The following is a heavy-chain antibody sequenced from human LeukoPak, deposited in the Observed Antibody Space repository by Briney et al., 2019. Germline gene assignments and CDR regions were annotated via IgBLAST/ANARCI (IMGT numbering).Heavy chain of an antibody. Sequence: PGGSLRLSCAASGFTFSNYAMSWVRQAPGKGLEWVSAISGSGGSTYYADSVKGRFTISRDNSKNTLYLQMNSLRAEDTAVYYCAKGRSSSTTYDAFDIWGQGTMVTVSS. V-gene: IGHV3-23*01. D-gene: IGHD6-13*01. CDR1: GFTFSNYA. CDR3: AKGRSSSTTYDAFDI. J-gene: IGHJ3*02. CDR2: ISGSGGST.